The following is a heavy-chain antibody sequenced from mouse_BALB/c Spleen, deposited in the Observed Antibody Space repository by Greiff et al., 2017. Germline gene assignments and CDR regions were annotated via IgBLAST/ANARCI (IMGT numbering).Heavy chain of an antibody. CDR1: GFNIKDYY. CDR3: ACYRAWCAY. V-gene: IGHV14-1*02. Sequence: VQLQQSGAELVRPGALVKLSCKASGFNIKDYYMHWVKQRPEQGLEWIGWIDPENGNTIYDPKFQGKASITADTSSNTAYLQLSSLTSEDTAVYYCACYRAWCAYRGEGTLVTVSA. CDR2: IDPENGNT. D-gene: IGHD2-12*01. J-gene: IGHJ3*01.